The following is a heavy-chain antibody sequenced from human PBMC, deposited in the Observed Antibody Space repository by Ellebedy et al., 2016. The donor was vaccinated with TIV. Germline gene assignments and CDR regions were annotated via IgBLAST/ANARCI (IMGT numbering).Heavy chain of an antibody. CDR3: SREEKYTSAWWRLRGGFGY. CDR2: LNPSGCST. CDR1: GYSFTTYY. J-gene: IGHJ4*02. D-gene: IGHD6-19*01. Sequence: AASVKVSCRASGYSFTTYYMHWVRQAPGQGLEWMGILNPSGCSTSYAQKFQGRVTMTRDTSTTTVSMELNSLRSEDTAVYYCSREEKYTSAWWRLRGGFGYWGQGTLVTVSS. V-gene: IGHV1-46*01.